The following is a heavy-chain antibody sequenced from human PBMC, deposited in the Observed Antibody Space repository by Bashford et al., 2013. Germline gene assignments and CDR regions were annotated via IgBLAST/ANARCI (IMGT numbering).Heavy chain of an antibody. V-gene: IGHV1-2*02. CDR3: GGGVVGGGDCYERLNYYGMDV. CDR2: INPNSGGT. CDR1: GYTFTGYY. D-gene: IGHD2-21*01. J-gene: IGHJ6*02. Sequence: ASVKVSCKASGYTFTGYYMHWVRQAPGQGLEWMGWINPNSGGTNYAQKFQGRVTMTRDTSISTAYMELSRLRSDDTAVYYCGGGVVGGGDCYERLNYYGMDVVGRRATVTVSS.